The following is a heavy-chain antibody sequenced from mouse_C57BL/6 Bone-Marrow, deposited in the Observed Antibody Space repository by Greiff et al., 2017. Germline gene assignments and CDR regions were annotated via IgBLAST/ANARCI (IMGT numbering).Heavy chain of an antibody. Sequence: VQLQQSGAELVKPGASVKISCKASGYAFSSYWMNWVKQTPGKGLEWLGQIFPGDGATNYNGKFKGKGTRTADKASSTANMKLSRLTSEDSAVYFCARGAYWGQGTLVTVSA. CDR3: ARGAY. CDR1: GYAFSSYW. J-gene: IGHJ3*01. CDR2: IFPGDGAT. V-gene: IGHV1-80*01.